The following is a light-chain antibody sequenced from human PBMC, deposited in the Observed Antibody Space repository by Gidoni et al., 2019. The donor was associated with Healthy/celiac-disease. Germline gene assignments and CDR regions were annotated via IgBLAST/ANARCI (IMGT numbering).Light chain of an antibody. CDR1: QSVSSY. Sequence: EIVLTQSPATLSLSPGERATLSCRASQSVSSYLACYQQKPGQAPRLLIYDASNRATGIPARFSGSGSGTDFTLTISSLEPEDFAVYYCQQRSNWRYTFGQGTKLEIK. CDR3: QQRSNWRYT. CDR2: DAS. J-gene: IGKJ2*01. V-gene: IGKV3-11*01.